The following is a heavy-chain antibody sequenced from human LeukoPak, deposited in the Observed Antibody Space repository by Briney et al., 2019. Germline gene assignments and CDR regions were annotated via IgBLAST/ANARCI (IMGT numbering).Heavy chain of an antibody. V-gene: IGHV3-21*01. CDR3: ARGTFDGFDP. J-gene: IGHJ5*02. D-gene: IGHD3-16*01. Sequence: GGSLRLSCAVSGFTFSSYSMNWVRQAPGKGLEWVSSISSSSSYIYYADSVKGRFTISRDNAKNSLYLQMNSLRAEDTAVYYCARGTFDGFDPWGQGTLVTVSS. CDR1: GFTFSSYS. CDR2: ISSSSSYI.